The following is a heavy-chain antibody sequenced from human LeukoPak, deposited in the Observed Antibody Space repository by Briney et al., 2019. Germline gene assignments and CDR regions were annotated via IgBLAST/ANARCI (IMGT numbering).Heavy chain of an antibody. CDR3: AKAAGKGSSLYPDH. CDR1: GFTFSSYG. V-gene: IGHV3-30*18. Sequence: GGSLRLSCAASGFTFSSYGMHWVRQAPGKGLEWVAVISYDGSNKYYADSVKGRFTISRDNSKNTLYLQMNSLRAEDTAVYYCAKAAGKGSSLYPDHWGQGTLVTVSS. CDR2: ISYDGSNK. J-gene: IGHJ4*02. D-gene: IGHD3-10*01.